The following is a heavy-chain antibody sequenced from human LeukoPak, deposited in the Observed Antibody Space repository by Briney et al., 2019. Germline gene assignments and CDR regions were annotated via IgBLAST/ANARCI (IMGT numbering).Heavy chain of an antibody. CDR3: ARGWSILRGGDWFDP. V-gene: IGHV4-38-2*02. J-gene: IGHJ5*02. D-gene: IGHD3-3*02. CDR2: IHHSGTT. CDR1: GYSISSGDY. Sequence: SETLSLTCTVSGYSISSGDYWGWIRQPPGKGLGWIASIHHSGTTYYTPSLKSRGSISVDPSKNQLSLSLSSVTAADTAVYYCARGWSILRGGDWFDPWGQGTLVTVSS.